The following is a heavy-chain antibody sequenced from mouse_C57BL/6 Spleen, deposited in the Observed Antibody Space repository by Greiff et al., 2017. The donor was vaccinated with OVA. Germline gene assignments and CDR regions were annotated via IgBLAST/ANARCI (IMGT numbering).Heavy chain of an antibody. J-gene: IGHJ3*01. V-gene: IGHV1-64*01. Sequence: VQLQQSGAELVKPGASVKLSCKASGYTFTSYWMHWVKQRPGQGLEWIGMIHPNSGSTNYNEKFKSKATLTVDKSSSTAYMQLSSLTSEDSAVYYCARWDYGSSPFAYWGQGTLVTVSA. CDR2: IHPNSGST. D-gene: IGHD1-1*01. CDR1: GYTFTSYW. CDR3: ARWDYGSSPFAY.